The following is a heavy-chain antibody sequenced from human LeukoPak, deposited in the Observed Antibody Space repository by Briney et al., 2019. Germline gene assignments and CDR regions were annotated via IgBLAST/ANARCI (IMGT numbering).Heavy chain of an antibody. J-gene: IGHJ4*02. Sequence: PGGSLRLSCAASGFTFSSYAMTWVRQAPGRGLEWVSAISGSGGSTYYADSVKGRFTISRDNSKNTLYLQMNSLRAEDTAVNHRVKDQFTSSSWYKGDYWGQGTLVTVSS. D-gene: IGHD6-13*01. CDR2: ISGSGGST. CDR1: GFTFSSYA. CDR3: VKDQFTSSSWYKGDY. V-gene: IGHV3-23*01.